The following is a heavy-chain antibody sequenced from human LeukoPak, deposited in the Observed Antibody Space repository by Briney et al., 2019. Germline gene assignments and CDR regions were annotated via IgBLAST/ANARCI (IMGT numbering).Heavy chain of an antibody. D-gene: IGHD3-16*01. CDR1: GFTFSSYG. CDR3: AKSNLWDGDLYDAYDV. V-gene: IGHV3-21*01. CDR2: ISSSSSYI. Sequence: GGSLRLSCAASGFTFSSYGMNWVRQAPGKGLEWLSSISSSSSYIYYADSVKGRFTISRDNAKNSLYLQMNSLRAEDTAVYYCAKSNLWDGDLYDAYDVWGQGAMVTVSS. J-gene: IGHJ3*01.